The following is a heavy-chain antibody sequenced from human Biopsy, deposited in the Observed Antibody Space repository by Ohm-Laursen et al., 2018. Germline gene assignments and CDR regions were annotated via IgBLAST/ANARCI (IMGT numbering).Heavy chain of an antibody. V-gene: IGHV3-11*01. J-gene: IGHJ6*02. CDR3: AGDTRWSPYHMDV. D-gene: IGHD4-23*01. CDR2: ISSGGTTI. Sequence: SLRLSCTAAGFPFSDYYMRWIRQAPGKGLEWVSYISSGGTTIYYADSVEGRFTISRDNAKNSLYLQMNSLRADDTAVYYCAGDTRWSPYHMDVWGQGTTVTVSS. CDR1: GFPFSDYY.